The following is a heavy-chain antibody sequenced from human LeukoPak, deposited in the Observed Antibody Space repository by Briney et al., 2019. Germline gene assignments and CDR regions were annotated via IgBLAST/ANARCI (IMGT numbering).Heavy chain of an antibody. CDR3: ARVHRGYSYGRLDY. J-gene: IGHJ4*02. CDR1: GFAFSDYS. D-gene: IGHD5-18*01. V-gene: IGHV3-48*02. CDR2: MSSSDNTI. Sequence: PTGESLRLSCAASGFAFSDYSMNWVRQAPAKGLERVSYMSSSDNTIHYADSGKGRFTISRDNATNSLYLEMNSLRDEDTAVYYCARVHRGYSYGRLDYWGQGTLVTVSS.